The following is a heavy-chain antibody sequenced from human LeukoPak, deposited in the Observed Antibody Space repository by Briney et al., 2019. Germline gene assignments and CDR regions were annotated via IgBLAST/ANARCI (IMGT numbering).Heavy chain of an antibody. CDR2: ISWNSGSI. CDR3: AKDGTNVDIVATDSYYFAY. Sequence: GRSLRLSCAASGFTFDDYAMHWVRQAPGKGLEWVSGISWNSGSIGYADSVKGRFTISRDNAKNSLYLQMNSLRAEDTALYYCAKDGTNVDIVATDSYYFAYWGQGTLVTVSS. V-gene: IGHV3-9*01. D-gene: IGHD5-12*01. CDR1: GFTFDDYA. J-gene: IGHJ4*02.